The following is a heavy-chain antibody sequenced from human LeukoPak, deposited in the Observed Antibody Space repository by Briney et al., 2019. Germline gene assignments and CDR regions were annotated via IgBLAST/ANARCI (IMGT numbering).Heavy chain of an antibody. D-gene: IGHD5-12*01. V-gene: IGHV4-34*01. CDR1: GGSFSGYY. Sequence: PSETLSLTCAVYGGSFSGYYWSWIRQPPGKGLEWIGEINHSGSTNYNPSLKSRVTISVDTSKNQFSLKLSSVTAADTAVYYCARGLKRWLQFTMYYFDYWGQGTLVTVSS. J-gene: IGHJ4*02. CDR3: ARGLKRWLQFTMYYFDY. CDR2: INHSGST.